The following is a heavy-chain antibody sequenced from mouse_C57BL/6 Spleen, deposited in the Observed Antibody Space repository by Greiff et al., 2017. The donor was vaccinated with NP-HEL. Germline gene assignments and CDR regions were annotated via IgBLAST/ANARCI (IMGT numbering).Heavy chain of an antibody. Sequence: QVQLQQPGAELVKPGASVKLSCKASGYTFTSYWMHWVKQRPGQGLEWIGMIHPNSGSTNYNEKFKSKATLTVDKSSSTAYMQLSSLTSEDAAVYYCARYGYDVREYAMGYWGQGTSVTVSS. J-gene: IGHJ4*01. V-gene: IGHV1-64*01. CDR1: GYTFTSYW. CDR3: ARYGYDVREYAMGY. CDR2: IHPNSGST. D-gene: IGHD2-2*01.